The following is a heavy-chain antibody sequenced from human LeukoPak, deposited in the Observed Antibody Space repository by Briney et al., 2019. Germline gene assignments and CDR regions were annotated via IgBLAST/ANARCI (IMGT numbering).Heavy chain of an antibody. CDR3: ASLYSSGLGCFDY. CDR1: GGSISSGGYY. V-gene: IGHV4-31*03. Sequence: PSETLSLTCTVSGGSISSGGYYWSWIRQHPGKGLEWIGYIYYSGSTYYNPSLKSRVTISVDTSKNQFSLKLSSVTAADTAVYYCASLYSSGLGCFDYWGQGTLVTVSS. J-gene: IGHJ4*02. D-gene: IGHD6-19*01. CDR2: IYYSGST.